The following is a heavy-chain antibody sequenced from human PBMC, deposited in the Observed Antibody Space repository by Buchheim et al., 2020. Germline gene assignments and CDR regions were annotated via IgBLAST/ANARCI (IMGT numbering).Heavy chain of an antibody. CDR1: GFTFSNFW. V-gene: IGHV3-74*01. J-gene: IGHJ4*02. CDR3: VRGSNDWVGVDY. Sequence: EVQLVESGGGLVQSGGSLRLSCAASGFTFSNFWMHWVRQDPGNGLVWVSRSDPDETYTGHADSVKGRFTISRDDAKNTLYLQMNGLRAEDTGVYYCVRGSNDWVGVDYWGQGAL. CDR2: SDPDETYT. D-gene: IGHD3-10*01.